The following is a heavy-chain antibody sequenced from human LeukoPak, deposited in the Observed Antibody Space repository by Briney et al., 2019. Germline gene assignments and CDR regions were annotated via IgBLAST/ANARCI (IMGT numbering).Heavy chain of an antibody. CDR3: ARWGYDFQGLDP. J-gene: IGHJ5*02. D-gene: IGHD3-3*01. V-gene: IGHV1-69*04. CDR2: IIPILGIA. CDR1: GGTFSSYA. Sequence: SVKVSCKASGGTFSSYAISWVRQAPGQGLEWMGRIIPILGIANYAQKFQGRVTITADESTSTAYMELSSLRSEDTAVYYCARWGYDFQGLDPWGQGTLVTVSS.